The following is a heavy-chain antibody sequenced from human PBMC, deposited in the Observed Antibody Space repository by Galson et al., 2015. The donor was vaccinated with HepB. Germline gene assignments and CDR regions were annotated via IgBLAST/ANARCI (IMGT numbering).Heavy chain of an antibody. CDR3: AWGEYCSSTSCYTPYYYGMDV. Sequence: SVKVSCKASGYTFTSYDINWVRQATGQGLEWMGWMNPNSGNTGYAQKFQGRVTMTRNTSISTAYMELSSLRSEDTAVYYCAWGEYCSSTSCYTPYYYGMDVWGQGTTVTVSS. J-gene: IGHJ6*02. V-gene: IGHV1-8*01. CDR2: MNPNSGNT. D-gene: IGHD2-2*02. CDR1: GYTFTSYD.